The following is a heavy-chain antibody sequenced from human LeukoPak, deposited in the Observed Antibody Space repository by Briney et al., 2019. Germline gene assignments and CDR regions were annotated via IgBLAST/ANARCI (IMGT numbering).Heavy chain of an antibody. CDR1: GGSMTTHH. Sequence: SETLSLTCTVSGGSMTTHHWNWIRQTPGKGLEWIGYVFNSGRTKENPSLKSRVTLSADTSKNQLSLRLSSVTAADTAVYYCTTIKRGNIFGYFDFWGQGILVTVSS. CDR2: VFNSGRT. D-gene: IGHD5-18*01. CDR3: TTIKRGNIFGYFDF. J-gene: IGHJ4*02. V-gene: IGHV4-59*11.